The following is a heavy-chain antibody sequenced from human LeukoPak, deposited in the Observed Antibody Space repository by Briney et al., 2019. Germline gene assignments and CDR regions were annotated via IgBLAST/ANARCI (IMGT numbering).Heavy chain of an antibody. CDR3: ARGGCSSTSCFYFDY. J-gene: IGHJ4*02. Sequence: PSETLSLTCAVYGGSFSGYYWSWLRQPPGKGLEWIGEINHSGSTNYNPSLKSRVTISVDTSKNQFSLKLSSVTAADTAVYYCARGGCSSTSCFYFDYWGQGTLVTVSS. CDR1: GGSFSGYY. D-gene: IGHD2-2*01. V-gene: IGHV4-34*01. CDR2: INHSGST.